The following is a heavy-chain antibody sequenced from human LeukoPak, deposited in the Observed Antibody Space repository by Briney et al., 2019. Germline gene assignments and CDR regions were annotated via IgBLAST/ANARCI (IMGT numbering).Heavy chain of an antibody. CDR1: GFTFSSYA. V-gene: IGHV3-23*01. J-gene: IGHJ4*02. D-gene: IGHD2-2*01. CDR3: AKDYCSSTSCTIFDY. CDR2: ISGSGDST. Sequence: GGSLRLSCAASGFTFSSYAMSWVRQAPGKGLEWVSAISGSGDSTYYADSVKGRFTISRDNSKNTLYLQMNSLRAEDTAVYYCAKDYCSSTSCTIFDYWGQGTLVTVSS.